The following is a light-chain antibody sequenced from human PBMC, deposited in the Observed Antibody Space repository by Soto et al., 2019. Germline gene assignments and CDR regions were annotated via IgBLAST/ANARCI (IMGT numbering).Light chain of an antibody. V-gene: IGKV1-39*01. J-gene: IGKJ1*01. Sequence: DILMTQFPSSLSASVGDRVTITCRASQSISSYLNWYQQKPGKAPKLLIYAASSLQSGVPSRFSGSGSGTDFTLTISSLQPEDFATYYCQRSYSTPWTFGQGTKV. CDR3: QRSYSTPWT. CDR2: AAS. CDR1: QSISSY.